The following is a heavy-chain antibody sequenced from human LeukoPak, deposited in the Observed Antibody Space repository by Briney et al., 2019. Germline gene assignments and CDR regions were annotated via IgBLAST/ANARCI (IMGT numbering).Heavy chain of an antibody. CDR1: GFTFSDYY. Sequence: GGSLRLSCAASGFTFSDYYMSWIRQAPGKGLEWVSYISSSSSYTDYAVSVKGRFTISRDNAKNSLYLQMNSLRAEDTALYYCASTGYVWGSYRQLDYWGQGTLVTVSS. CDR3: ASTGYVWGSYRQLDY. D-gene: IGHD3-16*02. CDR2: ISSSSSYT. J-gene: IGHJ4*02. V-gene: IGHV3-11*03.